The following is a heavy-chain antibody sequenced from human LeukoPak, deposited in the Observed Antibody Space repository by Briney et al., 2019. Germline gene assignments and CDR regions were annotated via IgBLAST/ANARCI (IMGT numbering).Heavy chain of an antibody. CDR3: ARRSRNGLDAFDT. CDR1: ADTVTGYY. Sequence: ASVKVSCKASADTVTGYYRHWVRQAPGQGREGMGWIDPNNGDTKYAQKFQGRVTMTRDRSISTAYMELSRLTSDDPAVYYCARRSRNGLDAFDTSGQGTMVTVSS. J-gene: IGHJ3*02. V-gene: IGHV1-2*02. D-gene: IGHD1-14*01. CDR2: IDPNNGDT.